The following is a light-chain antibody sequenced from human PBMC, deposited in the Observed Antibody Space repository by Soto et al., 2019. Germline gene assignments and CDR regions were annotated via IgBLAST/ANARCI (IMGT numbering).Light chain of an antibody. CDR1: QSVLYSSNNNNY. CDR3: QQYYSPAIT. V-gene: IGKV4-1*01. CDR2: WAS. Sequence: DIVMTQSPDSLAVSLGERATINCKSSQSVLYSSNNNNYLAWYQQKPGQPPKLLIYWASTRASGVPDRFSGSGSGADFTLTISSLQAEDVAVYYCQQYYSPAITFSQGTRLEIK. J-gene: IGKJ5*01.